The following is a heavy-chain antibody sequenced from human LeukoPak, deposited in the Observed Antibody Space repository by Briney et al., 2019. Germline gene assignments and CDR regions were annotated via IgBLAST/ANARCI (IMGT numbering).Heavy chain of an antibody. CDR2: ISGSGGST. Sequence: GGSLRLSCAASGFTVSSNYMSWVRQAPGKGLEWVSAISGSGGSTYYADSVKGRFTISRDNSKNTLYLQMNSLRAEDTAVYYCAKTPYRITMVPRSSPNFDYWGQGTLVTVSS. D-gene: IGHD3-10*01. J-gene: IGHJ4*02. CDR3: AKTPYRITMVPRSSPNFDY. CDR1: GFTVSSNY. V-gene: IGHV3-23*01.